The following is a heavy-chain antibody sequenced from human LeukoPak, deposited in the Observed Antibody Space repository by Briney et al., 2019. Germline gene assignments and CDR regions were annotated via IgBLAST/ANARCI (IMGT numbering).Heavy chain of an antibody. D-gene: IGHD3-22*01. V-gene: IGHV5-51*01. CDR1: GYSFTSYW. CDR2: IYPGDSDT. J-gene: IGHJ4*02. Sequence: GESLKISCKGSGYSFTSYWIVWVRQMPGKGLEWMGIIYPGDSDTRYSPSFQGQVTVSADKSISTAYLQWSSLKASDTAMYYCARGHDSSGYPLDYWGQGTLVTVSS. CDR3: ARGHDSSGYPLDY.